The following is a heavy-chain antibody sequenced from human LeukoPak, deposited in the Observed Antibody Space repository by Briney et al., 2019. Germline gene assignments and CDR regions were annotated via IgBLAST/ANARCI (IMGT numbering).Heavy chain of an antibody. V-gene: IGHV3-30*02. J-gene: IGHJ4*02. Sequence: GGSLRLSCAASGFTFSSYGMHWVRQAPGKGLEWVAFIRYDGSNKYYADSVKGRFTISRDNSKNTLYLQMNSLRAEDTAVYYCAKDGCSSTSCYPYYFDYWGQGTLVTVSS. D-gene: IGHD2-2*01. CDR2: IRYDGSNK. CDR3: AKDGCSSTSCYPYYFDY. CDR1: GFTFSSYG.